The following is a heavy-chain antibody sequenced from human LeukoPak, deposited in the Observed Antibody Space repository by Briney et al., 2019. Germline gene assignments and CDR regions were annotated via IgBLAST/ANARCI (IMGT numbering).Heavy chain of an antibody. Sequence: SETLSLTCTVSGGSISNYYWSWIRQPPGKGLEWIGYIHHSGTTNYNPSVKSRVTISLDTSKNQFSLKLSSVTAADTAVYYCARAQGDDYGDYPPSRPGDYWGQGTLVTVSS. CDR2: IHHSGTT. V-gene: IGHV4-59*12. CDR1: GGSISNYY. J-gene: IGHJ4*02. CDR3: ARAQGDDYGDYPPSRPGDY. D-gene: IGHD4-17*01.